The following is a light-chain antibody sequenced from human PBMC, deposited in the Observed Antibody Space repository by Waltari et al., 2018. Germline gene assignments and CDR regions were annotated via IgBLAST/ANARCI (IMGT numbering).Light chain of an antibody. CDR3: QHYVRLPVT. V-gene: IGKV3-20*01. CDR1: QSVKRT. Sequence: EIVLTQSPGTLSLSPGERATLSCRTSQSVKRTLAWYQQKPGQAPKLLIYGASIRATGIPDRFTGSGSETDFILTISSLELEDFAVYFCQHYVRLPVTFGQGTKVEI. CDR2: GAS. J-gene: IGKJ1*01.